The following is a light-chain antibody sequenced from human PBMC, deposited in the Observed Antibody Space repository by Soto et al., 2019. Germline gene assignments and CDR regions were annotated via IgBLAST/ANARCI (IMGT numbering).Light chain of an antibody. V-gene: IGKV3-11*01. J-gene: IGKJ5*01. CDR3: QQRSNWPPIT. Sequence: IVMTQSPALLSVSPGERATLSCRASQSIGSDLAWYQQKPGQAPRLLIYGTSTRAPGIPARFSGGGSGTDFTLTIDNLEPEDFAIYYCQQRSNWPPITFGQGTRLEIK. CDR1: QSIGSD. CDR2: GTS.